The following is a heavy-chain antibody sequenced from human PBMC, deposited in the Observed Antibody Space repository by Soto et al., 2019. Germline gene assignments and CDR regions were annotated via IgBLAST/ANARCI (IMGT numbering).Heavy chain of an antibody. J-gene: IGHJ4*02. CDR2: ISGSGAST. CDR3: AKEPTTVTGYYFAY. V-gene: IGHV3-23*01. D-gene: IGHD4-17*01. Sequence: GGSLRLSCAASGFTFSNYALNWVRQAPGKGLEWVSVISGSGASTDYADSVKGRFTISRDNSNNTLYLQMNGLRAEDTAVYYCAKEPTTVTGYYFAYWGQGSLVTVSS. CDR1: GFTFSNYA.